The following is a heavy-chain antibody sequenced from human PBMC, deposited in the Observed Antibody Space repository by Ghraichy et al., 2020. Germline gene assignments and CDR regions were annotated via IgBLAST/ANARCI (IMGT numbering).Heavy chain of an antibody. J-gene: IGHJ6*03. CDR1: GGTFSSYA. V-gene: IGHV1-69*06. CDR3: AGHPCSGGSCYFHYYYYMDV. D-gene: IGHD2-15*01. CDR2: IIPIFGTA. Sequence: SVKVSCKASGGTFSSYAISWVRQAPGQGLEWMGGIIPIFGTANYAQKFQGRVTITADKSTSTAYMELSSLRSEDTAGYYCAGHPCSGGSCYFHYYYYMDVWGEGTTVTVSS.